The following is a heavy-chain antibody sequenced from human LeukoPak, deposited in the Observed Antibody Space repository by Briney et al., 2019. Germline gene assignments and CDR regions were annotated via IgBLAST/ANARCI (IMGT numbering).Heavy chain of an antibody. V-gene: IGHV1-2*02. D-gene: IGHD6-19*01. CDR1: GYIFSGYY. CDR3: ARNTYSSGWSPDYYDAFDI. Sequence: GASVKVSCKASGYIFSGYYMHWVRQAPGQGLEWMGWINPNSGGTNYAQKFKGRVTMTRDTSISTAYMELSRLRSDDTAVYYCARNTYSSGWSPDYYDAFDIWGQGTMVTVSS. CDR2: INPNSGGT. J-gene: IGHJ3*02.